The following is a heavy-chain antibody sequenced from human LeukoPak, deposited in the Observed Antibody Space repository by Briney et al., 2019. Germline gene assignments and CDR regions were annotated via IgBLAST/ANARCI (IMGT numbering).Heavy chain of an antibody. CDR2: ISSSGSTI. J-gene: IGHJ6*02. V-gene: IGHV3-48*03. D-gene: IGHD1-1*01. Sequence: TGGSLRLSCAASGFTFSSYEMNWIRQAPGKGLEWVSYISSSGSTIYYADSVKGRFTISRDNAKNSLYLQMNSLRAEDTAVYYCARDVQLERQTYYYYYGMDVWGQGTTVTVSS. CDR1: GFTFSSYE. CDR3: ARDVQLERQTYYYYYGMDV.